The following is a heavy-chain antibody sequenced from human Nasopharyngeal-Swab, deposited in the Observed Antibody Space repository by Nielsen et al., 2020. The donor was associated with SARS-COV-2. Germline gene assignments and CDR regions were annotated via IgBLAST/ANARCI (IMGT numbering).Heavy chain of an antibody. CDR2: IIPIFGTA. CDR1: GGTFSSYA. CDR3: GRVVPAALGGMDV. D-gene: IGHD2-2*01. Sequence: SVQVSCKASGGTFSSYAISWVRQAPGQELEWMGGIIPIFGTANYAQKFQGRVTITADESPSTASLELSSLRSEDTAVYSCGRVVPAALGGMDVWGQGATVTVSS. V-gene: IGHV1-69*13. J-gene: IGHJ6*02.